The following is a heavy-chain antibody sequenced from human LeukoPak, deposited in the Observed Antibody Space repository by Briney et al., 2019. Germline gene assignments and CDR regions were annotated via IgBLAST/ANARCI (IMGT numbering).Heavy chain of an antibody. Sequence: PSETLSLTCSVSGGSISSYYWSWIRQPPGKGLEWIGYIYYSGSTNYKSSLKSRVTISVDTSKNQFSLKLSSVTAADTAVYYCARTTEGGYSYGYFYYYYMDVWGKGTTVTISS. D-gene: IGHD5-18*01. CDR1: GGSISSYY. CDR3: ARTTEGGYSYGYFYYYYMDV. V-gene: IGHV4-59*01. CDR2: IYYSGST. J-gene: IGHJ6*03.